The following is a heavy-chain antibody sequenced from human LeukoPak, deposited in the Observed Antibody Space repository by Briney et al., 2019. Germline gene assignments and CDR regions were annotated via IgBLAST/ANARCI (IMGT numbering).Heavy chain of an antibody. CDR3: ARDRWELTTSYYFDC. J-gene: IGHJ4*02. CDR2: INPNTGGT. CDR1: GYTFTDYY. Sequence: ASVTVSCKASGYTFTDYYMHWVRQAPGQGLEWMGWINPNTGGTNYAQRFQGRVTMTRDTSISTAYMELSRLTSDDTAVYYCARDRWELTTSYYFDCWGQGTLVTVSS. V-gene: IGHV1-2*02. D-gene: IGHD1-26*01.